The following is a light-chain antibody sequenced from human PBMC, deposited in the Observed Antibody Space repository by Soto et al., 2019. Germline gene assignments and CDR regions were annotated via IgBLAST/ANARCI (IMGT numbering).Light chain of an antibody. Sequence: QSVLTQPPSVSGAPGQRATISCPGSSSKIGAGYDVHWYQQLPGRAPKLPIYGNTNRPSGVPDRFSGSKSGTSASLAITGLQAEDEADYYCLSFDSSLSVVFGGGTKLTVL. CDR1: SSKIGAGYD. CDR2: GNT. V-gene: IGLV1-40*01. CDR3: LSFDSSLSVV. J-gene: IGLJ2*01.